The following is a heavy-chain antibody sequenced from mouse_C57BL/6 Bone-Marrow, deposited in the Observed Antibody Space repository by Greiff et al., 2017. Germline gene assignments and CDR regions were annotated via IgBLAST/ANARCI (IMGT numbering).Heavy chain of an antibody. CDR3: ASLYYYGSTRFDY. Sequence: QVQLQQPGAELVMPGASVKLSCKASGYTFTSYWMHWVKQRPGQGLEWIGEIDPSDSYTNYNQKFKGKSTLTVDKSSSTAYMQLISLTSEDSAVYYCASLYYYGSTRFDYWGQGTTLTVSS. D-gene: IGHD1-1*01. CDR2: IDPSDSYT. V-gene: IGHV1-69*01. J-gene: IGHJ2*01. CDR1: GYTFTSYW.